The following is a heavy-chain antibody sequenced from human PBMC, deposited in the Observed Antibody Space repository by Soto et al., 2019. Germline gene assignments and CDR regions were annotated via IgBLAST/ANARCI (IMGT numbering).Heavy chain of an antibody. D-gene: IGHD5-18*01. CDR2: ISAYNGNT. CDR1: GYTFTSYG. J-gene: IGHJ3*02. CDR3: ARDRVQLWGNTLNDAFDI. Sequence: QVQLVQSGAEVKKPGASVKVSCTASGYTFTSYGISWVRQAPGQGLEWMGWISAYNGNTNYAQKLQGRVTMTTDTSTSTAYMELRSLRSDDTAVYYCARDRVQLWGNTLNDAFDIWGQGTMVTVSS. V-gene: IGHV1-18*04.